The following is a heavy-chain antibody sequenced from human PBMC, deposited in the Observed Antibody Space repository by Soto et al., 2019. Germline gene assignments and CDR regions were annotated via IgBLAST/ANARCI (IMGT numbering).Heavy chain of an antibody. CDR2: IYYSGST. CDR3: ARDRPRGYSGYDRGAFDI. D-gene: IGHD5-12*01. J-gene: IGHJ3*02. Sequence: QVQLQESGPGLVKPSQTLSLTCTVSGGSISSGGYYWSWIRQHPGKSLEWIGYIYYSGSTYYNPSLKSRVTISVDTSKNQFSLKLSSVTAADTAVYYCARDRPRGYSGYDRGAFDIWGQGTMVTVSS. V-gene: IGHV4-31*03. CDR1: GGSISSGGYY.